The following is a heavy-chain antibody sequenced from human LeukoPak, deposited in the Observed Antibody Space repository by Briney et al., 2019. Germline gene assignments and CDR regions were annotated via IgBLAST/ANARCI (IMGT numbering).Heavy chain of an antibody. CDR2: FYSGGHT. Sequence: GGSLRLSCVDSGFSVSSNYLSWVRQAPGKGLKWVSVFYSGGHTYYADSVRGRFTVSRDNSKNTLYLQMNSLRAEDTAVYYCARDQLGGYCTSTNCYTSFYYWGRGTLVTVSS. CDR3: ARDQLGGYCTSTNCYTSFYY. V-gene: IGHV3-53*01. D-gene: IGHD2-2*02. J-gene: IGHJ4*02. CDR1: GFSVSSNY.